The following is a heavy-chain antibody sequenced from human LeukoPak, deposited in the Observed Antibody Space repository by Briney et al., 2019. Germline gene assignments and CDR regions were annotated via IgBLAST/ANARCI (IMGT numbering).Heavy chain of an antibody. V-gene: IGHV6-1*01. Sequence: SQTLSLTCPISGDSVSSGSAAWNWIGQSPSRGLEWLGRTYYRSKWYNDYAISVKSRITINPDTSRNQFSLHLNSVTPEDTAVYYCTRLSTQLGTGYYYGMDVWGQGTTVTVSS. CDR2: TYYRSKWYN. CDR1: GDSVSSGSAA. CDR3: TRLSTQLGTGYYYGMDV. D-gene: IGHD7-27*01. J-gene: IGHJ6*02.